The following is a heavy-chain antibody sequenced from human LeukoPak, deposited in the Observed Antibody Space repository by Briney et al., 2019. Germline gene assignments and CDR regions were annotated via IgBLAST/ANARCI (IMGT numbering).Heavy chain of an antibody. D-gene: IGHD5-12*01. CDR1: GFTFSSYG. Sequence: PGGSLRLSCAASGFTFSSYGMSGVRQAPGKGRGWVATIKQDGSEKYYVDSVKGRFTISRDNAKNSLYLQMNSLRAEDTAVYYCARDKGGSEDYWGQGTLVTVSS. V-gene: IGHV3-7*01. J-gene: IGHJ4*02. CDR2: IKQDGSEK. CDR3: ARDKGGSEDY.